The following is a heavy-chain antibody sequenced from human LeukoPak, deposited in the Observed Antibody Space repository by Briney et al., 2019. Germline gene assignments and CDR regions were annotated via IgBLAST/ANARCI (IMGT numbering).Heavy chain of an antibody. Sequence: SETLSLTCAVYGGSFSGYYWSWIRQPPGKGLEWIGEINHSGSTNYNPSLKSRVTISVDTSKNQFSLKLSSVTAADTAVYYCAREDERVPAAIVYFDYWGQGTLVTVSS. D-gene: IGHD2-2*01. CDR3: AREDERVPAAIVYFDY. V-gene: IGHV4-34*01. CDR2: INHSGST. J-gene: IGHJ4*02. CDR1: GGSFSGYY.